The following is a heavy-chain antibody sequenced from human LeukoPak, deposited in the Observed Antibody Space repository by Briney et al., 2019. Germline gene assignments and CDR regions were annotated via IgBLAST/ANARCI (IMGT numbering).Heavy chain of an antibody. V-gene: IGHV4-34*01. Sequence: PSETPSLTCTVYGGSFGNYYWSWIRQPPGKGLEWIAEINQGGNTNYNPSLKSRVTISLDTSKNQFSLKLSSVFAADTAVYYCAIGPGGYYFDYWGQGTLVTVSS. D-gene: IGHD3-3*01. J-gene: IGHJ4*02. CDR3: AIGPGGYYFDY. CDR1: GGSFGNYY. CDR2: INQGGNT.